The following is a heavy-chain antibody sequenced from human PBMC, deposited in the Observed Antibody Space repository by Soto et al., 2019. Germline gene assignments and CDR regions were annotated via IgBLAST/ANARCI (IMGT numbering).Heavy chain of an antibody. J-gene: IGHJ4*02. CDR1: ADSFSSYG. CDR2: IIPIFGTT. Sequence: QVQLVQSGAEVKEPGSAVKVSCKAPADSFSSYGISWVRQAPGQGLEWMGGIIPIFGTTNYAEKFQGRVTISAAESTNTAYMELGSLRSEDTALYYCARVFPDGWVEPGVVRGYLDTWGRGTLVTVSS. CDR3: ARVFPDGWVEPGVVRGYLDT. V-gene: IGHV1-69*01. D-gene: IGHD3-3*01.